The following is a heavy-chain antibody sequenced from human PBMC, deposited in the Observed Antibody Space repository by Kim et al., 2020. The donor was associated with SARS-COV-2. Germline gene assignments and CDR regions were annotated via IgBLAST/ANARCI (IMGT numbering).Heavy chain of an antibody. D-gene: IGHD3-10*01. CDR3: AHRRKGKYGSASFDY. CDR1: GFSLSTSEVA. Sequence: SGPTLVKPTQTLTLTCTFSGFSLSTSEVAVGWIRQPPGKALEWLAFIYWDDDKRYRPSLKSRLSITKETSKNQVVLTMTNVDPVDTATYYCAHRRKGKYGSASFDYWGQGTLVTVSS. V-gene: IGHV2-5*02. CDR2: IYWDDDK. J-gene: IGHJ4*02.